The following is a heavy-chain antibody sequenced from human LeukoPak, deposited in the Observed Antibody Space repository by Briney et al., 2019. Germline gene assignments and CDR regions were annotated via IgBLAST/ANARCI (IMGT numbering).Heavy chain of an antibody. CDR2: MNPNSGNT. CDR3: AKSNIGYCSSSSCLFDY. Sequence: ASVKVSCKASGYTFTSYDINWVRQATGQGLEWMGWMNPNSGNTGYAQKFQGRVTITRNTSISTAYMELSSLRSEDTAVYYCAKSNIGYCSSSSCLFDYWGQGTLVTVSS. J-gene: IGHJ4*02. D-gene: IGHD2-2*01. V-gene: IGHV1-8*03. CDR1: GYTFTSYD.